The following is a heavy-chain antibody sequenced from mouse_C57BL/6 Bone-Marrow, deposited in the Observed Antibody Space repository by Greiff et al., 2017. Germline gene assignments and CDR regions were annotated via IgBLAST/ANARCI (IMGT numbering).Heavy chain of an antibody. Sequence: QVQLQQPGAELVQPGASVKLSCKASGYTFTSYWITWVKQRPGQGLEWIGDIYPGSGSTNYNEKFKSKATLTVDTAYSTAYMQLSSLKSEDSAVYYCAKGTTVVDYWGQGTTLTVSS. CDR2: IYPGSGST. CDR3: AKGTTVVDY. V-gene: IGHV1-55*01. D-gene: IGHD1-1*01. J-gene: IGHJ2*01. CDR1: GYTFTSYW.